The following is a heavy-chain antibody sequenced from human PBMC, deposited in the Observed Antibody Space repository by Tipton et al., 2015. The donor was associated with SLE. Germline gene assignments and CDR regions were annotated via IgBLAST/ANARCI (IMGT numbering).Heavy chain of an antibody. J-gene: IGHJ4*02. CDR2: IYHSGST. D-gene: IGHD6-19*01. V-gene: IGHV4-38-2*02. CDR1: GYSISRGFY. CDR3: ASEHSGGLDY. Sequence: LRLSCTVSGYSISRGFYWGWIRQPPGNGLAWIGSIYHSGSTYSNPSLKSRVTISVDTSKNQFSLKPSSVTAADTAVYYCASEHSGGLDYWGQGTLVTVSS.